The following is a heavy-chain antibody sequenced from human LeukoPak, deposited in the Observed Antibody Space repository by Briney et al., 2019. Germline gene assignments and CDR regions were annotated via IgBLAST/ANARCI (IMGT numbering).Heavy chain of an antibody. J-gene: IGHJ6*02. Sequence: SEPLSLTCTVSGGSFSSYYWRWIRQPRGKGLERIGYIYYSVSINYNPSLKSRVTISVDTSKNQFTLKLSSVTAADTAVYYCARSIVVARTAYYYGLDVWGQGTTVTVSS. CDR3: ARSIVVARTAYYYGLDV. V-gene: IGHV4-59*01. CDR1: GGSFSSYY. CDR2: IYYSVSI. D-gene: IGHD6-19*01.